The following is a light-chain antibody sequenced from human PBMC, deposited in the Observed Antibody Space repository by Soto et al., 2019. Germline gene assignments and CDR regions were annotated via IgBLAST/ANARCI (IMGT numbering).Light chain of an antibody. CDR1: SSNIGSKT. CDR3: AAWDDSLNGRV. V-gene: IGLV1-44*01. CDR2: SNN. Sequence: QSVLTQPPSASGTPGQRVTISCSGSSSNIGSKTVNWYQQLSGTAPKLLIYSNNQRPSGVPDRFSGSKSGTSASLAISGLQSEDEDDYYCAAWDDSLNGRVFGGGTKLTVL. J-gene: IGLJ3*02.